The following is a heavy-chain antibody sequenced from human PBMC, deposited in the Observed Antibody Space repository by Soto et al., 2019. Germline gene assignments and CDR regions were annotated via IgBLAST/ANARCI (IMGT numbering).Heavy chain of an antibody. Sequence: QVQLVQSGAEVKKPGSSVKVSCKASGGTFSSYTISWVRQAPGQGLEWMGRIIPILGIANYAQKFQGRVTITADKFTSTGYMEVSSLRSEDTAVYYCAMEYCSSTSCYRDYWGQGTLVTVSS. J-gene: IGHJ4*02. CDR2: IIPILGIA. CDR1: GGTFSSYT. V-gene: IGHV1-69*02. CDR3: AMEYCSSTSCYRDY. D-gene: IGHD2-2*02.